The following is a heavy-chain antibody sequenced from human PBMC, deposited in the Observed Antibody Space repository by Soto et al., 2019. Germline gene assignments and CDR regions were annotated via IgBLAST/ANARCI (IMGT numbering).Heavy chain of an antibody. Sequence: QVQLVESGGGVVQPGRSLRLSCAASGFTFSSYAMHWVRQAPGKGLEWVAVISYDGSNKYYADSVKGRFTISRDNSKNTRYLQMTSLRAEDTAVYYCTEIGSGGLFDYGGQGPLVTVSS. V-gene: IGHV3-30-3*01. J-gene: IGHJ4*02. CDR3: TEIGSGGLFDY. CDR2: ISYDGSNK. D-gene: IGHD3-10*01. CDR1: GFTFSSYA.